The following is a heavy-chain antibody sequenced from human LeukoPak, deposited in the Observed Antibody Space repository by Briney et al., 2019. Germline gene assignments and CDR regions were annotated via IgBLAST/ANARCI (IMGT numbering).Heavy chain of an antibody. D-gene: IGHD2-15*01. V-gene: IGHV4-34*01. J-gene: IGHJ3*02. CDR1: GGSFSGYY. CDR2: INHSGST. Sequence: SETLSLTCAVYGGSFSGYYWSWIRQPPGKGLEWIGEINHSGSTNYNPSLKSRVTISVDTSKNQFSLKLSSVTAADTAVYYCASYCSGGSCPFYDAFDIWGQGTMVTVSS. CDR3: ASYCSGGSCPFYDAFDI.